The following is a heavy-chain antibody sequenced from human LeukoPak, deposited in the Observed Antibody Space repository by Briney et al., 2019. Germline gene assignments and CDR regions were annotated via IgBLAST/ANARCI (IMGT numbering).Heavy chain of an antibody. D-gene: IGHD2-15*01. CDR2: IYWNDDQ. V-gene: IGHV2-5*01. CDR1: GFSLSTSGVG. CDR3: AHNGLYH. J-gene: IGHJ5*02. Sequence: VSGPTLVNPTQTITLTCTFSGFSLSTSGVGVAWIRQSPGQALEWLAVIYWNDDQRYSPSLKSRLTITKDTSKNQVVLTMTNMDPADAATYHCAHNGLYHWGQGTLVTVSS.